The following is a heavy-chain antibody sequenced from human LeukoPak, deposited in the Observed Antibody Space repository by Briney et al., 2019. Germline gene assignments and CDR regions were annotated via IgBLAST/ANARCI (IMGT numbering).Heavy chain of an antibody. CDR1: GYTFTGYY. J-gene: IGHJ5*02. D-gene: IGHD3-9*01. V-gene: IGHV1-2*02. CDR2: INPNSGGT. Sequence: ASVKVSCKASGYTFTGYYMHWVRQAPGQGLEWMGWINPNSGGTNYAQKFQGRVTITRDTSISTAYMELSRLRSDDTAVYYCARGGFDWLLTPQFDPWGQGTLVTVSS. CDR3: ARGGFDWLLTPQFDP.